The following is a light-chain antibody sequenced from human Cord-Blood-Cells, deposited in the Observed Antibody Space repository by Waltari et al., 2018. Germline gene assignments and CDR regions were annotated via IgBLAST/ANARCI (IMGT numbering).Light chain of an antibody. Sequence: DIVMTQSPDSLAVSLGERANIHCKSSQSVLYSSNNKNYLAWYQQKPGQPRKLLIYWASTRESGVPDPFSGSGSGTDFTLSISSLQAEDVAVYYCQQYYSTLAFGQGTKVEIK. V-gene: IGKV4-1*01. CDR2: WAS. J-gene: IGKJ1*01. CDR3: QQYYSTLA. CDR1: QSVLYSSNNKNY.